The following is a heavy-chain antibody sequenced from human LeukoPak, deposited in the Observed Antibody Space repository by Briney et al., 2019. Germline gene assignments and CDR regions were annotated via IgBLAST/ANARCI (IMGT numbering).Heavy chain of an antibody. V-gene: IGHV3-74*03. CDR3: ARVPGRTRYFDS. CDR2: INTDGRVT. CDR1: GFTFTTYW. J-gene: IGHJ4*02. Sequence: GGSLRLSCAASGFTFTTYWMHWVRQVPGKGLVWVARINTDGRVTTYADSVKGRFTVSRDNAKNSLYLQVNSLRAEDTAVYYCARVPGRTRYFDSWGQGILVTVSS. D-gene: IGHD1-26*01.